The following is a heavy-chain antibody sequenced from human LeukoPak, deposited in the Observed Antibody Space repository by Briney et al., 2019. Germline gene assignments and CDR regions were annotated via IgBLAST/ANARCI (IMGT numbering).Heavy chain of an antibody. Sequence: GGSLRLSCAASGFTFSSYSMNWVRQAPGRGLEWVSSISSSSSYIYYADSVKGRFTISRDNAKNSLYLQMNSMRAEDTAVYYCARGRIAAAGTPYADYWGQGTLVTVSS. CDR3: ARGRIAAAGTPYADY. J-gene: IGHJ4*02. CDR2: ISSSSSYI. V-gene: IGHV3-21*01. D-gene: IGHD6-13*01. CDR1: GFTFSSYS.